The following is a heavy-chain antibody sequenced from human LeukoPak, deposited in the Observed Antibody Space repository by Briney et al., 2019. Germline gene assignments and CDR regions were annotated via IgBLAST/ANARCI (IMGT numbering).Heavy chain of an antibody. CDR3: ARVPGSSSWYLLYYYYYYMDV. V-gene: IGHV3-7*01. D-gene: IGHD6-13*01. CDR1: GFTVSSYW. J-gene: IGHJ6*03. Sequence: GGSLRLSCAASGFTVSSYWMSWDRHAQGKGLEGVANIKQDGSEKYYVDSVKGRFTISRDNAKNSLYLQMNSLRAEDTAVYYCARVPGSSSWYLLYYYYYYMDVWGKGTTVTVSS. CDR2: IKQDGSEK.